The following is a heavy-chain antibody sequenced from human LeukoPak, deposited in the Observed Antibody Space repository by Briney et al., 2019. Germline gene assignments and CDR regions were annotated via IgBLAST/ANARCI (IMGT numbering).Heavy chain of an antibody. CDR3: AKDGYTGYSSSWWDYYYGMDV. V-gene: IGHV3-30*18. CDR1: GFTFSSYG. J-gene: IGHJ6*02. CDR2: ISYDGSNK. Sequence: GGSLRLSCAASGFTFSSYGMHWVRQAPGKGLEWVAVISYDGSNKYYADSVKGRFTISRDNSKNTLYLQMNSLRAEDTAVYYCAKDGYTGYSSSWWDYYYGMDVWGQGTTVTVSS. D-gene: IGHD6-13*01.